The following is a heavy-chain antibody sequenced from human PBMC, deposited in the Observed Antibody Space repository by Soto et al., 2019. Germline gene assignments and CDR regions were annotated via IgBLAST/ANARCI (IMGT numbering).Heavy chain of an antibody. CDR3: AKGGSGSYYNAFDI. CDR2: IYYSGST. Sequence: PSETLSLTCTVSGGSISSGGYYWSWVRQHPGKGLEWIGYIYYSGSTYYNPSLRSRVTISVDTSKNQFSLRLSSVTAADTAVYYCAKGGSGSYYNAFDIWGQGTMVTVS. CDR1: GGSISSGGYY. J-gene: IGHJ3*02. V-gene: IGHV4-31*03. D-gene: IGHD3-10*01.